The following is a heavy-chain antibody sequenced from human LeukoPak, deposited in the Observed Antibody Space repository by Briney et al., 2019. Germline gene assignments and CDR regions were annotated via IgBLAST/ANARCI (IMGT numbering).Heavy chain of an antibody. D-gene: IGHD3-3*01. CDR2: IYYSGCT. J-gene: IGHJ6*02. CDR3: ARGFDFWSGYWVSGRYYYGMDV. CDR1: GGSISSGGYY. V-gene: IGHV4-31*03. Sequence: SETLSLTCTVSGGSISSGGYYWSWIRQHPGKGLEWIGYIYYSGCTYYNPSLKSRVTISVDTFKNQFSLKLSSVTAADTAVYYCARGFDFWSGYWVSGRYYYGMDVWGQGTTVTVSS.